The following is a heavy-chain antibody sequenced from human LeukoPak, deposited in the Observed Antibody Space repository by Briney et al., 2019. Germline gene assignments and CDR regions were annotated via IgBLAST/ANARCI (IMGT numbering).Heavy chain of an antibody. V-gene: IGHV3-30*02. CDR3: AKGSTYYYDTSAYYNSFNI. D-gene: IGHD3-22*01. CDR2: IQYDGNNK. J-gene: IGHJ3*02. Sequence: GGSLRLSCAASGFTFSSYGMHWARQAPGKGLEWMAFIQYDGNNKYFADSVKGRFTISRDNSKNTLFLQLNSLRAEDTAVYYCAKGSTYYYDTSAYYNSFNIWGQGTMVTVSS. CDR1: GFTFSSYG.